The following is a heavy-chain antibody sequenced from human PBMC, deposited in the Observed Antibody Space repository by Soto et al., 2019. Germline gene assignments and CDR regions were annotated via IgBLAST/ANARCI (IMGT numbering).Heavy chain of an antibody. D-gene: IGHD6-19*01. CDR2: IYYSGST. V-gene: IGHV4-39*01. CDR1: GGSISSSSYY. CDR3: ARKWARQWLGRDWFDP. J-gene: IGHJ5*02. Sequence: KTSETLSLTCTVSGGSISSSSYYWGWIRQPPGKGLEWIGSIYYSGSTYYNPSLKSRVTISVDTSKNQFSLKLSSVTAADTAVYYCARKWARQWLGRDWFDPWGQGTLVTV.